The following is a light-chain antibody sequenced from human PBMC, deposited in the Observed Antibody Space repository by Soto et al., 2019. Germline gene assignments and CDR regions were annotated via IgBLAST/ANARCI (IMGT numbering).Light chain of an antibody. Sequence: DIQMTQSPSSLSASVGDRVTITCRASQSISSHLNWYQQKSGKGPKLLIYGASSLQSGVPSRFSGSGSGTDLTLTISSLQPEDFAPYYCQQSYSSPLTFGGGTEVEIK. CDR1: QSISSH. CDR3: QQSYSSPLT. V-gene: IGKV1-39*01. CDR2: GAS. J-gene: IGKJ4*01.